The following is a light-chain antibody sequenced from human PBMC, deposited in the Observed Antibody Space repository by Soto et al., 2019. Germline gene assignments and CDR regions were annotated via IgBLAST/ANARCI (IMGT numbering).Light chain of an antibody. V-gene: IGKV3-11*01. CDR2: DTS. CDR3: QQRLEWPRT. J-gene: IGKJ1*01. Sequence: EIVLTQSPATLPLSPGERATLSCRASRSVSTFLAWYQQRPGQAPRLLIYDTSNRATGIPDRFSGRGSVTHFTLTITSLDPEDSAVYYCQQRLEWPRTFGQGTKVDIK. CDR1: RSVSTF.